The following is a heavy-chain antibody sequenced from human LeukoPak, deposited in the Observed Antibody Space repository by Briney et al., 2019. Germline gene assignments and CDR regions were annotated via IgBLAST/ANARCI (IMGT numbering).Heavy chain of an antibody. CDR2: IYYSGST. CDR3: ARVRDYSKNTAPLPNNWFDP. CDR1: GGSISVYY. V-gene: IGHV4-59*01. Sequence: SQTLSLTCTVSGGSISVYYWSWIRHPPGKGLECSGDIYYSGSTNYNTSLKSRVTISVDTSKHQFSLNLRPVPAADTPVYHCARVRDYSKNTAPLPNNWFDPWGQGPLVTVSS. D-gene: IGHD4-11*01. J-gene: IGHJ5*02.